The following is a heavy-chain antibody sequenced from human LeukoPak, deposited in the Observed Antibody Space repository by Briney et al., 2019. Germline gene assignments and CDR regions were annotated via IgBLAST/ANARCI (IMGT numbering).Heavy chain of an antibody. J-gene: IGHJ3*02. CDR2: IYSDNT. CDR3: ARKKANDYGFAFDI. V-gene: IGHV3-53*01. Sequence: GGSLRLSCTVSGFTVSSNFMSWVRQAPGKGLEWVSFIYSDNTHYSDSVKGRFTISRDNSKNTLYLQMNSLRAEDTAVYYCARKKANDYGFAFDIWGQGTMVTVSS. CDR1: GFTVSSNF. D-gene: IGHD4-17*01.